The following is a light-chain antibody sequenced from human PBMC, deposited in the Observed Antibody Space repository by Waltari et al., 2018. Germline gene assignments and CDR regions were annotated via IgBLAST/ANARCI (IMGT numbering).Light chain of an antibody. CDR2: KAY. CDR1: QSISRW. V-gene: IGKV1-5*03. J-gene: IGKJ1*01. Sequence: DIQMTQSPSTLSASVGDRVTLPCRASQSISRWLAWYQQKPGKDHKILIYKAYSLESGVPSRVIGSGSCTEFTLTVSSLRPEEFANCYCQHYNTYSRTFGQGTKVEIK. CDR3: QHYNTYSRT.